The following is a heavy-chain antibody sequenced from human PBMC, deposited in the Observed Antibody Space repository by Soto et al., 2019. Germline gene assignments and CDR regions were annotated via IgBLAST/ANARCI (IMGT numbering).Heavy chain of an antibody. D-gene: IGHD3-22*01. J-gene: IGHJ5*02. CDR3: TTTWSSGYP. V-gene: IGHV3-73*01. Sequence: XGSLLLSCAASGFIFSGSVMHGVRQASGKGLEWVGRIRNKANNYATAYAASVRGRFTISRDDSKNTAYLQMNSLKTEDTAVYYCTTTWSSGYPWGQGTLVTVSS. CDR1: GFIFSGSV. CDR2: IRNKANNYAT.